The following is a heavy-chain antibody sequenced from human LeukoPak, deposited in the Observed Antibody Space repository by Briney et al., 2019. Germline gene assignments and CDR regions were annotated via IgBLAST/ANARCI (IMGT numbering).Heavy chain of an antibody. Sequence: ASVKVSCKASGYTFTSYYMHWVRQAPGQGLEWMGIINPSGGSTSYAQKFQGRVTMTRGTSTSTVYMELSSLRSEDTAVYYCARDKPHCSGGSCYSGNWFDPWGQGTLVTVSS. CDR3: ARDKPHCSGGSCYSGNWFDP. J-gene: IGHJ5*02. D-gene: IGHD2-15*01. CDR1: GYTFTSYY. CDR2: INPSGGST. V-gene: IGHV1-46*01.